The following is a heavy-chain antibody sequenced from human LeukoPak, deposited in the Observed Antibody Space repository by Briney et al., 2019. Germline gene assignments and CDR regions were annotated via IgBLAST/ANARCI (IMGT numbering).Heavy chain of an antibody. CDR1: GFTFSSYA. Sequence: PGGSLRLSCAASGFTFSSYAMSWVRQAPGKGLEWVSAISGSGDTTYFADSVKGRFTISRDNSKNTLYLQMNSLRAEDTAVYYCAKDPPSDIVVVPALRDAFDIWGQGTMVTVSS. V-gene: IGHV3-23*01. CDR3: AKDPPSDIVVVPALRDAFDI. J-gene: IGHJ3*02. CDR2: ISGSGDTT. D-gene: IGHD2-2*01.